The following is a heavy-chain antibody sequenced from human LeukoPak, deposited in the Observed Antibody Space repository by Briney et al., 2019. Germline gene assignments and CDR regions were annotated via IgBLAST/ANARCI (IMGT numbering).Heavy chain of an antibody. Sequence: PGGSLRLSCAASGFTFSNAWMSWVRQAPGKGLEWVANIGQDGGEKYYVDSVKGRFTISRDNTKDSLYLQMNRLGAEDTAVYYCARLRAGSYWGRGPLVPVSS. V-gene: IGHV3-7*01. CDR3: ARLRAGSY. J-gene: IGHJ1*01. D-gene: IGHD2-15*01. CDR2: IGQDGGEK. CDR1: GFTFSNAW.